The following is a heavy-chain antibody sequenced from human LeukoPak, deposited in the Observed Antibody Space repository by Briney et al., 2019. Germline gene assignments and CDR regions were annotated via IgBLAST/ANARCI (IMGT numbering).Heavy chain of an antibody. CDR1: GGSISSYY. CDR2: IYYSGST. V-gene: IGHV4-59*08. CDR3: ARHGIYGSGSYYTFRMDV. J-gene: IGHJ6*02. D-gene: IGHD3-10*01. Sequence: SETLSLTCTVPGGSISSYYWSWIRQPPGKGLEWIGYIYYSGSTNYNPSLKSRVTISVDTSKNQFSLKLSSVTAADTAVYYCARHGIYGSGSYYTFRMDVWGQGTTVTVSS.